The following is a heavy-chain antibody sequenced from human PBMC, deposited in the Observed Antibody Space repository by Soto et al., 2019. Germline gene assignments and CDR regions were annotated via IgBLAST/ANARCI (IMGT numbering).Heavy chain of an antibody. CDR3: AKDTGPN. J-gene: IGHJ4*02. Sequence: EVQLVESGGGLVQPGRSLRLSCPAAGFMLDNYAMHWVRQAPGKGLEWVSGISWNSNTIAYADSVKGRFTISRDNAKNSLYLQMNSLRAEDTAFYYCAKDTGPNWGQGTLVTFYS. CDR1: GFMLDNYA. V-gene: IGHV3-9*01. CDR2: ISWNSNTI.